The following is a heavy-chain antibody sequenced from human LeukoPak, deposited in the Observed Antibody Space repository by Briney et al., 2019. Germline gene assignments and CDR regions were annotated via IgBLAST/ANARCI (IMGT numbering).Heavy chain of an antibody. Sequence: GGSLRLSCAASGFTFNSYAMSWVRQAPGKGLEWVSAISGSGGSTYYADSVKGRFTISRDNSKNTLYLQMNSLRAEDTAVYYCAKDPRFLEWLLPYFDYWGQGTLVTVSS. CDR1: GFTFNSYA. J-gene: IGHJ4*02. CDR2: ISGSGGST. D-gene: IGHD3-3*01. V-gene: IGHV3-23*01. CDR3: AKDPRFLEWLLPYFDY.